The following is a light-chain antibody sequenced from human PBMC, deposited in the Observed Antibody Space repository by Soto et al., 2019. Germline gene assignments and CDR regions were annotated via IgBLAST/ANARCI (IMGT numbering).Light chain of an antibody. J-gene: IGKJ5*01. V-gene: IGKV3-15*01. CDR1: QSVSIY. CDR2: GAS. CDR3: QQHNSWPRT. Sequence: EIVMTQSPATLSVSPGERATLSCRASQSVSIYLAWYQQKPGQAPRPLIYGASTRATGIPARFTGSGSGTEFTLNISSLQSEDVAVYYCQQHNSWPRTFGQGTRLEI.